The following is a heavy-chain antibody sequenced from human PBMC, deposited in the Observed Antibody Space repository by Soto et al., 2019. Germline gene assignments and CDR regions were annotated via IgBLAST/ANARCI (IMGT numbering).Heavy chain of an antibody. Sequence: QITLKESGPTLVKPTQTPTLTCSFSGFSLTTDGVGVGWVRQPPGEALEWLALIYWDDDERYSPSLKTRLTTTKDPSKNQLVLIMTNMDPGNTATYYWAHSRNLITEDAQVGDFDSWGQGTLVTASS. J-gene: IGHJ4*02. CDR2: IYWDDDE. V-gene: IGHV2-5*02. CDR3: AHSRNLITEDAQVGDFDS. D-gene: IGHD3-10*01. CDR1: GFSLTTDGVG.